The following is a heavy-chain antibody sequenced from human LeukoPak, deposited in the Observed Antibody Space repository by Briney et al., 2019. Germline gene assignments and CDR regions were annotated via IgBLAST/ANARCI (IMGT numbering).Heavy chain of an antibody. D-gene: IGHD6-19*01. Sequence: GGSLRLSCAASGFTFSSYAMSWVRQAPGKGLEWVSAISGSGGSTYYADSVKGRFTISRDNSKNTLYLQMNSLRAEDTAVYYCAKDSPGAVAGIVFYYYYYGMDVWGQGTTVTVSS. CDR3: AKDSPGAVAGIVFYYYYYGMDV. J-gene: IGHJ6*02. CDR1: GFTFSSYA. CDR2: ISGSGGST. V-gene: IGHV3-23*01.